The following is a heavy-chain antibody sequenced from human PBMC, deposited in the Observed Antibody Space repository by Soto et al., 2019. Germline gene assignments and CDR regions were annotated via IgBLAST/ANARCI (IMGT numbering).Heavy chain of an antibody. CDR1: GYTFTSYV. CDR3: ARDLGYSSRLYYYSYGMDV. V-gene: IGHV1-18*01. J-gene: IGHJ6*02. D-gene: IGHD6-13*01. CDR2: ISAYNGNT. Sequence: ASVKVSCKASGYTFTSYVISWVRQAPGQGKEWMGWISAYNGNTNYAQKLQGRVTMTTDTSTSTAYMELRSLRSDDTAVYYCARDLGYSSRLYYYSYGMDVWGQGTTVTVSS.